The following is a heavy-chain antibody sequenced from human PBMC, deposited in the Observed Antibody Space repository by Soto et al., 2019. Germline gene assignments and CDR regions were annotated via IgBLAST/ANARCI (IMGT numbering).Heavy chain of an antibody. CDR3: AKEGPETPYYYYGMNV. CDR1: GFTFSHYA. CDR2: ISHDGSNK. D-gene: IGHD3-16*01. Sequence: GGSLRLSCAASGFTFSHYAMHWVRRAPGKGLEWVAVISHDGSNKSYADSVKGRFTISRDNSKNTLYLQMNSLRAEDTAVYYCAKEGPETPYYYYGMNVWGQGTTVTVSS. J-gene: IGHJ6*02. V-gene: IGHV3-30*18.